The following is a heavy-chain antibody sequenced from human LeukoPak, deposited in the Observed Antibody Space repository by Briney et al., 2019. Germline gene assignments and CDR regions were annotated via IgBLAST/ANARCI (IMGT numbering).Heavy chain of an antibody. Sequence: ASVKVSCKASGYTFTGYYMHWVRQAPGQGLEWMGWINPNSGGTNYAQKFQGRVTMTRDTSINTASMELSRLTSDDTAVYYCARDEDFAYCGQGTPLTVSS. J-gene: IGHJ4*02. CDR1: GYTFTGYY. CDR2: INPNSGGT. CDR3: ARDEDFAY. V-gene: IGHV1-2*02.